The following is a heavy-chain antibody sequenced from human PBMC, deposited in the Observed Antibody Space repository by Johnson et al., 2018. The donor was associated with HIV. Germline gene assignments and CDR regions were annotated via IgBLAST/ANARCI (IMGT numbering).Heavy chain of an antibody. V-gene: IGHV3-15*01. D-gene: IGHD3-10*01. CDR2: IHSKTGGGTT. CDR3: TTDWEYYYGSGKLDAFDM. CDR1: GFRFSNAW. J-gene: IGHJ3*02. Sequence: VLLVESGGGLVKPGDSLRLSCTASGFRFSNAWMGWVRQAPGKGLEWLGRIHSKTGGGTTSYAAPVKGRFTISRDDSKDTVYLHMTSLKVDDTAVYYCTTDWEYYYGSGKLDAFDMWGQGTMVTVSS.